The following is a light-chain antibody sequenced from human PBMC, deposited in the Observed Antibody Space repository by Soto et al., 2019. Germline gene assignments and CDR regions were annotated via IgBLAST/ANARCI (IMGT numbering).Light chain of an antibody. J-gene: IGKJ1*01. CDR1: QNINSY. V-gene: IGKV3-15*01. CDR3: LQYDKWPPWT. Sequence: EIVLTQSPATLSLSPGERATLSCRASQNINSYLAWYQQKPGQAPRLLIYDAFNRATGIPARFSGSGSGTEFTLTISSLQSDDFAVYYCLQYDKWPPWTFGQGTKVDIK. CDR2: DAF.